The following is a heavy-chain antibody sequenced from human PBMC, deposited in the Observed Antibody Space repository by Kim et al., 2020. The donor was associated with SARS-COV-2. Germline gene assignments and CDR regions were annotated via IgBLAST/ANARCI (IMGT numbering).Heavy chain of an antibody. CDR3: AKARQYFVSGNYYYYGMDV. D-gene: IGHD3-10*01. V-gene: IGHV3-30*18. CDR2: ISYDGSNK. J-gene: IGHJ6*02. Sequence: GGSLRLSCAASGFTFSIYGMHWVRQAPGKGLEWVAVISYDGSNKYYADSVKGRFTISRDNSKNTLYLQMNSLRAEDTAVYYCAKARQYFVSGNYYYYGMDVWGQGTSVTVSS. CDR1: GFTFSIYG.